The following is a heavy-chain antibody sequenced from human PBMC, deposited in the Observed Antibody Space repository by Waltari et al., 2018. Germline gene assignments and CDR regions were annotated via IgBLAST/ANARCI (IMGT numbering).Heavy chain of an antibody. D-gene: IGHD6-13*01. Sequence: EVQLLESGGDLVQPGGSLRLSCVGTGFSFSTYGMTWVRQAPGKGLEWVSAISGSGKDTYYADFVKGRFTMSRDNSKNTLYLHMKNVRVDDTAIYYCAKDLRASAGPYWGQGTLVTVSS. CDR2: ISGSGKDT. CDR1: GFSFSTYG. V-gene: IGHV3-23*01. J-gene: IGHJ4*02. CDR3: AKDLRASAGPY.